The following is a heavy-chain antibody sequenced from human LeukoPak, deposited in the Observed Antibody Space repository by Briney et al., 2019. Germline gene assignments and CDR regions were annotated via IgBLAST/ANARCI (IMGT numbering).Heavy chain of an antibody. Sequence: ASVKVSCKASGYTFTGYYMHWVRQAPGHGLEWMGWINPNSGGTNYAQKFQGRVTMTRDTSISTAYMELSRLRSDDTAVYYCASNYCSGGICYFDFDPWGQGTLVTVSS. CDR3: ASNYCSGGICYFDFDP. J-gene: IGHJ5*02. V-gene: IGHV1-2*02. CDR1: GYTFTGYY. CDR2: INPNSGGT. D-gene: IGHD2-15*01.